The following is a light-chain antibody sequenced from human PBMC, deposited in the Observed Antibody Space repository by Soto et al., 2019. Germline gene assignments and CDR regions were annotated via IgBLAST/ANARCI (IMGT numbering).Light chain of an antibody. V-gene: IGKV1-5*03. CDR2: KAS. CDR3: QHYNSYSEA. CDR1: QNVNRW. J-gene: IGKJ1*01. Sequence: DIQITQSPSTLSASVGDRVTITCRAIQNVNRWLAWYQQKPGKAPKLLIYKASTLKSGVPSRFSGSGSGTEFTLTISSLQPDDFATYYCQHYNSYSEAFGQGTKVDI.